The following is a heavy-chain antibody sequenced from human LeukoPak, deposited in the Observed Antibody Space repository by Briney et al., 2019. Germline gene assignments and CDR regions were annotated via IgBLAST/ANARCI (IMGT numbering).Heavy chain of an antibody. J-gene: IGHJ4*02. CDR2: INSDGSST. D-gene: IGHD3-22*01. CDR3: ARDGETYYYDSSGYSHFDY. V-gene: IGHV3-74*01. CDR1: GFTFSSYW. Sequence: PGGSLRLSCAASGFTFSSYWMHWVRQAPGKELVWVSRINSDGSSTSYADSVKGRFTISRDNAKNTLYLQMNSLRAEDTAVYYCARDGETYYYDSSGYSHFDYWGQGTLVTVSS.